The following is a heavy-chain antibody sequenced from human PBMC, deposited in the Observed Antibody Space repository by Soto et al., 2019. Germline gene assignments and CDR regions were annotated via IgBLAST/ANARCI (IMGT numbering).Heavy chain of an antibody. Sequence: QVQLVQSGTEGKKPGSSVKVSCKASGGSLSTNPISWVRQAPGQGLEWMGGTGSGTGPGNHAQKFQGRLTVTADKSTSTVYRELTNLSSEDTDVYYCARRDSSGFYRFFDSWGQGTLVTVSS. CDR2: TGSGTGPG. J-gene: IGHJ4*02. V-gene: IGHV1-69*06. CDR1: GGSLSTNP. D-gene: IGHD3-22*01. CDR3: ARRDSSGFYRFFDS.